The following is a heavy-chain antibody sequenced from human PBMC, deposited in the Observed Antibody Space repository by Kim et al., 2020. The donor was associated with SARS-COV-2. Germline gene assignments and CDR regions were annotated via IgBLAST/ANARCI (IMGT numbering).Heavy chain of an antibody. CDR2: INAGNGNT. Sequence: ASVKVSCKASGYTFTSYAMHWVRQAPGQRLEWMGWINAGNGNTKYSQKFQGRVTITRDTSASTAYMELSSLRSEDTAVYYCARDHRSSWYRQYYYYYGMDVWGQGTTVTVSS. J-gene: IGHJ6*02. V-gene: IGHV1-3*01. CDR3: ARDHRSSWYRQYYYYYGMDV. CDR1: GYTFTSYA. D-gene: IGHD6-13*01.